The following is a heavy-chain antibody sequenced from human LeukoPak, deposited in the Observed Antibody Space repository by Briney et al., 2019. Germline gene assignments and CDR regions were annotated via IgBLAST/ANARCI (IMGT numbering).Heavy chain of an antibody. J-gene: IGHJ6*03. CDR3: ARHRGYYYYYMDV. Sequence: GGSLRLSCAASGFTFDDYTMHWVRQAPGKGLEWVSLISWDGGSTYYADSVKGRFTISRDNAKNSLYLQMNSLRAEDTAVYYCARHRGYYYYYMDVWGKGTTVTVSS. D-gene: IGHD1-14*01. CDR1: GFTFDDYT. CDR2: ISWDGGST. V-gene: IGHV3-43*01.